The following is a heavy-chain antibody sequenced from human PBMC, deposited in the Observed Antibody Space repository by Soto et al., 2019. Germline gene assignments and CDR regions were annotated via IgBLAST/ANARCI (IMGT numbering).Heavy chain of an antibody. J-gene: IGHJ4*02. CDR3: ARGRSHSSSPVPRLDH. CDR1: GGSISSYY. Sequence: SETLSLTCTVSGGSISSYYWSWIRQPPGKGLEWIGYIYYSGSTNYNPSLKSRVTISVDTSKNQFSLKLSSVTAADTAVYYCARGRSHSSSPVPRLDHWGQGTLVTVSS. V-gene: IGHV4-59*01. CDR2: IYYSGST. D-gene: IGHD6-6*01.